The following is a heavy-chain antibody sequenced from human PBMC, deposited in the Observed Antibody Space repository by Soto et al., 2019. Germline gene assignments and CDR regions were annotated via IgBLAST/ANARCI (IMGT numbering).Heavy chain of an antibody. Sequence: GGSLRLSCAASGFTFSNLAMGWVRQAPGEGLEWVSSVSIGGSYTTYADSVRGRFTISRDNAKNTLDLQMNSLRAEDTAVYSCAKWSRSDVYWGRGTLVTVSS. CDR1: GFTFSNLA. J-gene: IGHJ4*02. CDR3: AKWSRSDVY. D-gene: IGHD2-21*01. CDR2: VSIGGSYT. V-gene: IGHV3-23*01.